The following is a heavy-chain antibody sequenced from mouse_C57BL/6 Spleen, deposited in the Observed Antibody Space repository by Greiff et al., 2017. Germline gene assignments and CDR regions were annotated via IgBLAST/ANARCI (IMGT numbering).Heavy chain of an antibody. CDR1: GYTFTSYW. J-gene: IGHJ4*01. CDR3: ARWEVVASYDARDY. D-gene: IGHD1-1*01. Sequence: QVQLQQSGAELVKPGASVKMSCKASGYTFTSYWITWVKQRPGQGLEWIGDIYPGSGSTNYNEKFKSQATLTVDTSSSTAYMQLSSLTSEESAVYCCARWEVVASYDARDYWGQGTSVTVSS. V-gene: IGHV1-55*01. CDR2: IYPGSGST.